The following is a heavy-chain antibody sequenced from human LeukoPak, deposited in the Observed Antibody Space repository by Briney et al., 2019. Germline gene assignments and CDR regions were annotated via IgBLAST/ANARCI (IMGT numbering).Heavy chain of an antibody. CDR3: ASTRLYYYDSSGYNFDY. CDR2: IYYSGST. D-gene: IGHD3-22*01. J-gene: IGHJ4*02. V-gene: IGHV4-31*03. CDR1: GGSIRSGGYY. Sequence: SQTLSLTCTVSGGSIRSGGYYWSWIRQHPGKGLEWIGYIYYSGSTNYNPSLKSRVTISVDTSKNQFSLKLSSVTAADTAVYYCASTRLYYYDSSGYNFDYWGQGTLVTVSS.